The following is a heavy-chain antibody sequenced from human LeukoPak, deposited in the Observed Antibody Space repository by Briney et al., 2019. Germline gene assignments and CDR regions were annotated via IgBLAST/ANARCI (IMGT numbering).Heavy chain of an antibody. J-gene: IGHJ6*02. Sequence: SVKVSCKASGGTFSSYAISWVRQAPGQGLEWMGGIIPIYGTANYAQKFQGRVTITADESTSTAYMELSSLRSEDTAVYYCALIVVVPAAMDYYYYGMDVWGQGTTVTVSS. CDR1: GGTFSSYA. CDR2: IIPIYGTA. V-gene: IGHV1-69*13. D-gene: IGHD2-2*01. CDR3: ALIVVVPAAMDYYYYGMDV.